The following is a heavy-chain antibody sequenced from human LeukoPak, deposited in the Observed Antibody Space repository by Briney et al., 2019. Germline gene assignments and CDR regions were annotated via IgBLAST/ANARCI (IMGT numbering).Heavy chain of an antibody. CDR1: GGSISSYY. CDR3: ARGYCSGGSCYSDAFDI. V-gene: IGHV4-4*07. J-gene: IGHJ3*02. CDR2: IYTSGST. Sequence: PSETLSLTCTVSGGSISSYYWSWIRQPAGKGLEWIGRIYTSGSTNYNPSLKSRVTISVDTSKNQFSLKLTSVTAADTAVYYCARGYCSGGSCYSDAFDIWGQGTMVTVSS. D-gene: IGHD2-15*01.